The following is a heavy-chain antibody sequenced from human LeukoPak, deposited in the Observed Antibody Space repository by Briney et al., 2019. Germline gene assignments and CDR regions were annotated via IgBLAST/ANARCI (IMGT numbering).Heavy chain of an antibody. D-gene: IGHD3-22*01. CDR2: ILYVGST. Sequence: ETLSLTCTVSGVPIGSHYLRWIRQPPGKGLDWMEYILYVGSTNYSPTLKSRVPISVETSKNQFSLKLNSVTAAETAVYYCARGYYDSRGEAFDIWGQGTMVTVSS. CDR3: ARGYYDSRGEAFDI. J-gene: IGHJ3*02. CDR1: GVPIGSHY. V-gene: IGHV4-59*11.